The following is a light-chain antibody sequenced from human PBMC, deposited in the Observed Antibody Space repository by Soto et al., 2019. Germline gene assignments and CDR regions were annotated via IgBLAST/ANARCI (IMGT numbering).Light chain of an antibody. CDR1: SSDVGGYNY. CDR2: DVS. CDR3: SSYTSSSTV. Sequence: QSALTQPASVSGSPVQSITISCTGTSSDVGGYNYVSWYQQHPGKAPKLMIYDVSNRPSGVSTRFSGSKSGNTASLTISGLQAEDEAEYYCSSYTSSSTVFGGGTKLPVL. J-gene: IGLJ2*01. V-gene: IGLV2-14*01.